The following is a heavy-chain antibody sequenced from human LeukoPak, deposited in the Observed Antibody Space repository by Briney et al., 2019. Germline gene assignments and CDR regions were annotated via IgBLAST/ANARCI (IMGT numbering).Heavy chain of an antibody. D-gene: IGHD5-18*01. CDR3: ARSGYSYGADAFDI. V-gene: IGHV4-59*01. CDR2: IYYSGST. CDR1: GGSISSYY. Sequence: EPSETLSLTCTVSGGSISSYYWSWIRQPPGKGLEWIGYIYYSGSTNYNPSLKSRVTISVDTSKNQFSLKLSSVTAADTAVYYCARSGYSYGADAFDIWGQGTMVTVSS. J-gene: IGHJ3*02.